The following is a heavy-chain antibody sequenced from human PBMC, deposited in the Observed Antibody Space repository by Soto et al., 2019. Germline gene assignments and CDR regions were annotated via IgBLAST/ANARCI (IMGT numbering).Heavy chain of an antibody. V-gene: IGHV3-23*01. Sequence: EAQLLESGGDLVQPGGSLRLSCAASGFTFSSYAMSWVRQAPGKGLEWVSAISGSGGSTYYADSVKGRFTISRDNSKNKVFLQMSSLRADDTAVYYCSGLRRWVGSTSDRAFDIWGQGTMVTVSS. CDR2: ISGSGGST. D-gene: IGHD1-26*01. CDR1: GFTFSSYA. J-gene: IGHJ3*02. CDR3: SGLRRWVGSTSDRAFDI.